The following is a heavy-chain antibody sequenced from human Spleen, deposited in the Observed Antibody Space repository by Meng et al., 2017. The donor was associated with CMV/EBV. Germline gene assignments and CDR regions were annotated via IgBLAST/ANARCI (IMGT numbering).Heavy chain of an antibody. CDR3: ARERVVVIAITPHSPGY. CDR1: AFTFSSYG. J-gene: IGHJ4*02. V-gene: IGHV3-30*02. Sequence: GESLKISCAASAFTFSSYGMHWVRQAPGKGLEWVAFIRYDGSNKYYADSVKGRFTISRDNSKNTLYVQMNSLRAEDTAVYYCARERVVVIAITPHSPGYWGQGTLVTVSS. D-gene: IGHD2-21*01. CDR2: IRYDGSNK.